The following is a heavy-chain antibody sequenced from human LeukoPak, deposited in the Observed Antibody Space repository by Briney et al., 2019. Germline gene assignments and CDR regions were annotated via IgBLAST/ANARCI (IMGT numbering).Heavy chain of an antibody. V-gene: IGHV4-4*09. D-gene: IGHD1-26*01. Sequence: SETLSLTCTVSGGSVSSYYWNWIRQPPGKGLEWIGYIYASGSTNYNPSLKSRVTISVDTSKNQFSLKLSSVTAADTAVYYCARVRLGSYGWFDPWGQGTLVTVSS. J-gene: IGHJ5*02. CDR3: ARVRLGSYGWFDP. CDR1: GGSVSSYY. CDR2: IYASGST.